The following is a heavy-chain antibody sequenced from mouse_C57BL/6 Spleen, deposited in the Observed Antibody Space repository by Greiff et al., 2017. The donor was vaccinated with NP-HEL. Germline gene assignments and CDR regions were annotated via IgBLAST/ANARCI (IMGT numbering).Heavy chain of an antibody. Sequence: QVQLQQSGAELARPGASVKLSCKASGYTFTSYGISWVKQRTGQGLEWIGEIYPRSGNTYYIEKFKGKATLTADQSSSTAYMELRSLTAEDSAVYFCAREEIYGNYYLDYWGQGTTLTVSS. J-gene: IGHJ2*01. D-gene: IGHD2-1*01. CDR3: AREEIYGNYYLDY. V-gene: IGHV1-81*01. CDR1: GYTFTSYG. CDR2: IYPRSGNT.